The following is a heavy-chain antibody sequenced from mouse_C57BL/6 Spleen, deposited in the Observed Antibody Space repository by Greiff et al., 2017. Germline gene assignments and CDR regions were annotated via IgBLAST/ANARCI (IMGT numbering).Heavy chain of an antibody. J-gene: IGHJ4*01. CDR1: GYTFTSYW. CDR2: IDPSDSET. Sequence: VQLQQPGAELVRPGSSVKLSCKASGYTFTSYWMHWVKQRPIQGLEWIGNIDPSDSETHYNQKFKDKATLTVDKSSSTAYMQLSSLTSEDSAVYYCARSSYAFYAMDYWGQGTSVTVSS. V-gene: IGHV1-52*01. D-gene: IGHD6-5*01. CDR3: ARSSYAFYAMDY.